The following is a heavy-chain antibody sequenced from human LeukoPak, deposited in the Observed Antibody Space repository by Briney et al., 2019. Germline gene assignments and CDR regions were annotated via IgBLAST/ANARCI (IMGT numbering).Heavy chain of an antibody. Sequence: PGGSLRLSCAASGFTFSSYGMHWVRQAPGKGLEWVAVIWYDGSNKYYADSVKGRFTISRDNSKNTLYLQMNSLRAEDTAVYYCARDPRYYYGSGSYPNWFDPWGQGTLVTVSS. CDR3: ARDPRYYYGSGSYPNWFDP. D-gene: IGHD3-10*01. V-gene: IGHV3-33*08. J-gene: IGHJ5*02. CDR2: IWYDGSNK. CDR1: GFTFSSYG.